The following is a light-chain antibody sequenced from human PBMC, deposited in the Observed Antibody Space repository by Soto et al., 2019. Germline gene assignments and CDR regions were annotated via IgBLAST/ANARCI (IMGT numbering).Light chain of an antibody. CDR1: SSNIGRNV. V-gene: IGLV1-44*01. J-gene: IGLJ3*02. Sequence: QSVLTQPPSASGTPGQRVTISCSGSSSNIGRNVVNWYQQFPGTAPKVLIYNNGQRPSGVSDRFSGSKSGTSASLAISGLHSEDEADYYCTAWDDSLNGRVFGGGTKLTVL. CDR3: TAWDDSLNGRV. CDR2: NNG.